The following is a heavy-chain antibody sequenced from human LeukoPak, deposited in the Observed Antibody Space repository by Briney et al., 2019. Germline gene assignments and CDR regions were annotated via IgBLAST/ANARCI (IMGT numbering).Heavy chain of an antibody. D-gene: IGHD6-19*01. CDR2: INHNGNVN. J-gene: IGHJ4*02. CDR1: GFTFSSYW. CDR3: ALYRYSSGWFGSFDY. Sequence: GGSLRLSCAASGFTFSSYWMNWARQAPGKGLEWVASINHNGNVNYYVDSVKGRFTISRDNAKNSLYLQMSNLRAEDTAVYYCALYRYSSGWFGSFDYWGQGTLVTVSS. V-gene: IGHV3-7*03.